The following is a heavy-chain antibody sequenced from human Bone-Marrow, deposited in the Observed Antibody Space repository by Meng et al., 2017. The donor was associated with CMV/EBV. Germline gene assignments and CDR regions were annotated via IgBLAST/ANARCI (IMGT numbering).Heavy chain of an antibody. V-gene: IGHV1-46*01. D-gene: IGHD2-2*01. CDR1: GYTFTSYY. CDR3: ARVRRYCSSTSCYRTMDV. J-gene: IGHJ6*02. CDR2: INPSGGST. Sequence: ASVKVSCKASGYTFTSYYMHWVRQAPGQGLEWMGIINPSGGSTSYAQKFQGRVTMTRDTSISTAYMELSRLRSDDTAVYYCARVRRYCSSTSCYRTMDVWGQGTTVTVSS.